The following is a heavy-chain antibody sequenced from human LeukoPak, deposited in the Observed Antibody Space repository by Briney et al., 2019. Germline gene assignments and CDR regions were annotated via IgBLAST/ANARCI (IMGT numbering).Heavy chain of an antibody. CDR3: ASPLDSYGYGGGDY. CDR1: GGSISSSSYY. CDR2: IYYSGST. J-gene: IGHJ4*02. V-gene: IGHV4-39*01. D-gene: IGHD5-18*01. Sequence: SETLSLTCTVSGGSISSSSYYWGWIRQPPGKGLEWIGSIYYSGSTYYNPSLKSRVTISVNTSKNQFSLKLSSVTAADTAVYYCASPLDSYGYGGGDYWGQGTLVTVSS.